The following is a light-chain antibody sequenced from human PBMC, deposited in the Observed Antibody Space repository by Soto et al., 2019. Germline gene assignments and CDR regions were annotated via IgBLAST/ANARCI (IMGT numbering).Light chain of an antibody. CDR2: EVN. V-gene: IGLV2-11*01. CDR3: CSFTSSNTHV. Sequence: QSVLTQPRSVSGSPGQSVTISCTGTSSDVGGYNYVSWYQQHPGKVPKLILFEVNKRPSGVSGRFSGSKSGNTASLTISGLQAEDEADYYCCSFTSSNTHVFGTGTKLTVL. CDR1: SSDVGGYNY. J-gene: IGLJ1*01.